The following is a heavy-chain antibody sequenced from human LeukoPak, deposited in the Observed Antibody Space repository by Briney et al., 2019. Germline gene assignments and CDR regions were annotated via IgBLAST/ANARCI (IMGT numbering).Heavy chain of an antibody. J-gene: IGHJ3*02. V-gene: IGHV3-30*02. CDR2: IRYDGSNK. Sequence: AGGSLRLSCAASGFTFSSYGMHWVRQAPGKGLEWVAFIRYDGSNKYYADSVKGRFTISRDNSKNTLYLQMNSLRAEDTAVYYCAKDFFDAFDIWGQGTMVTVSS. CDR1: GFTFSSYG. CDR3: AKDFFDAFDI.